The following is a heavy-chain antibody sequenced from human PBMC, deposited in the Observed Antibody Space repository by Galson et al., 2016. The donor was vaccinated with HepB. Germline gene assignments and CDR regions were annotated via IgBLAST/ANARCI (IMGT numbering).Heavy chain of an antibody. J-gene: IGHJ6*02. CDR3: AREDGAYCGGDCYYYYGMDG. D-gene: IGHD2-21*01. V-gene: IGHV1-69*13. CDR1: GGTFSSYA. CDR2: IIPIFGTA. Sequence: SVKVSCKASGGTFSSYAISWVRQAPGQGLEWMGGIIPIFGTANYAQKFQGRVTITADESTSTAYMELSSLRSEDTAVYYCAREDGAYCGGDCYYYYGMDGWGQGTTVTASS.